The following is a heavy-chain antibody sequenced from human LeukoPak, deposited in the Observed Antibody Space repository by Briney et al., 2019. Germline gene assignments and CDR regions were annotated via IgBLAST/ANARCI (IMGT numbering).Heavy chain of an antibody. CDR1: GFTFDDYA. V-gene: IGHV3-9*01. CDR2: ISWNSGSI. J-gene: IGHJ4*02. Sequence: GRSLRLSCAASGFTFDDYAMHWIRQAPGKGLEWVSGISWNSGSIGYADSVKGRFTISRDNAKNSLYLQTNSLRAEDTALYYCAKADSAHYYDSSGLDYWGQGTLVTVSS. CDR3: AKADSAHYYDSSGLDY. D-gene: IGHD3-22*01.